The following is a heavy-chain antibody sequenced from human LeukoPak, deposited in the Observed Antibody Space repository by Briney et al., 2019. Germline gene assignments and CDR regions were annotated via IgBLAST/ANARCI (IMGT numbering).Heavy chain of an antibody. CDR3: AKGSYGSGSYVDY. Sequence: GGSLRLSCAASGFTFSSYSMNWVRQAPGKGLEWVSGISWNSGYIGYEDSVKGRFTISRDNAKNSLYLQMNSLRAEDTALYYCAKGSYGSGSYVDYWGQGTLITVSS. V-gene: IGHV3-9*01. J-gene: IGHJ4*02. CDR2: ISWNSGYI. CDR1: GFTFSSYS. D-gene: IGHD3-10*01.